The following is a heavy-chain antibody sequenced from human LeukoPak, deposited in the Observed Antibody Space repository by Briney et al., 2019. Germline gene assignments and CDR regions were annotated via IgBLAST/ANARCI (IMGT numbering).Heavy chain of an antibody. Sequence: SETLYLTCAVSGIPINASYWNWIRQPPGKGLEWIGYTHYSGTGNYNPSLKSRVTISIDTSKNRFSLRLTSVTAAGTAVYYCERGPFYDPIGYSTFYFLDYWGQGALVTVSS. V-gene: IGHV4-59*01. CDR1: GIPINASY. CDR2: THYSGTG. J-gene: IGHJ4*02. CDR3: ERGPFYDPIGYSTFYFLDY. D-gene: IGHD3-22*01.